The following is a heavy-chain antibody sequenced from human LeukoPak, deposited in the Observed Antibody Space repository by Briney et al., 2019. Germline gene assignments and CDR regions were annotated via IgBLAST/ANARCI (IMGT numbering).Heavy chain of an antibody. D-gene: IGHD3-22*01. Sequence: GGSLRLSCAASGFTFSSYAMSWVRQAPGKGLEWVSVIYSGGSTYYADSVKGRFTISRDNSKNTLYLQMNSLRAEDTAVYYCARLPYDSSGYYPPPFGYWGQGTLVTVSS. CDR3: ARLPYDSSGYYPPPFGY. CDR2: IYSGGST. J-gene: IGHJ4*02. CDR1: GFTFSSYA. V-gene: IGHV3-53*01.